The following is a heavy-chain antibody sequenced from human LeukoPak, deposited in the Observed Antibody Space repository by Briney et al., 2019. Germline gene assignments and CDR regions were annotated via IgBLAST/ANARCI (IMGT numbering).Heavy chain of an antibody. D-gene: IGHD2-15*01. CDR3: AKDLLAATSSFDY. J-gene: IGHJ4*02. CDR2: ISSTSSTI. V-gene: IGHV3-48*01. CDR1: GLTFSSDN. Sequence: GGSLRLSCAASGLTFSSDNMNWVRKAPGKGLEWVSYISSTSSTIFYADSVKGRFTISRDNSKNTLYLQMNSLRAEDTAVYYCAKDLLAATSSFDYWGQGTLVTVSS.